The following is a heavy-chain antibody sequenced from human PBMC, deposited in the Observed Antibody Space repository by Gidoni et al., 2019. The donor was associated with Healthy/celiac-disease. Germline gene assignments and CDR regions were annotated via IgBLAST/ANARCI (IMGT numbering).Heavy chain of an antibody. J-gene: IGHJ4*02. CDR3: ARYCSGGSCYPGSLDY. V-gene: IGHV1-18*01. CDR1: GYTFTSYG. Sequence: QVPLVQSGAEVKTPGASVKVSCKASGYTFTSYGISWVRQAPGQGLEWMGWISAYNGNTNYAQKLQGRVTMTTDTSTSTAYMELRSLRSDDTAVYYCARYCSGGSCYPGSLDYWGQGTLVTVSS. D-gene: IGHD2-15*01. CDR2: ISAYNGNT.